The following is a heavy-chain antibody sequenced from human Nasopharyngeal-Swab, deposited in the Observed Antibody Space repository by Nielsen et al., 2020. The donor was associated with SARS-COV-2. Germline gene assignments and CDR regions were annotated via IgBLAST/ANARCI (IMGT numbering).Heavy chain of an antibody. D-gene: IGHD1-7*01. CDR1: GFIFTTYA. Sequence: GESLKISCVGSGFIFTTYAINWVRQAPGKGLEWVSHISVSGADIHYGDSVRGRFTISRDNAKKSMYLQMNSLRVEDTALYYCAGLDQRELRGSNYWGQGTLVAVSS. V-gene: IGHV3-21*05. CDR2: ISVSGADI. CDR3: AGLDQRELRGSNY. J-gene: IGHJ4*02.